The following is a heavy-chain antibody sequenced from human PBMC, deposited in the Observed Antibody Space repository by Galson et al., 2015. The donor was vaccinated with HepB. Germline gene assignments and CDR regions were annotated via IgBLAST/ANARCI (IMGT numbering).Heavy chain of an antibody. CDR2: IDPSDSYT. J-gene: IGHJ6*02. CDR1: GYSFTSYW. CDR3: ARRATGTTSYYYGMDV. V-gene: IGHV5-10-1*01. D-gene: IGHD1-1*01. Sequence: QSGAEVKKPGESLRISCKGSGYSFTSYWISWVRQMPGKGLEWMGRIDPSDSYTNYSPSFQGHVTISADKSISTAYLQWSSLKASDTAMYYCARRATGTTSYYYGMDVWGQGTTVTVSS.